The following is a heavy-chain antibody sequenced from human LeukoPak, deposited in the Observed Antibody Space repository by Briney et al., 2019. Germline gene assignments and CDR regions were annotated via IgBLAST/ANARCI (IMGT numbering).Heavy chain of an antibody. V-gene: IGHV3-74*01. Sequence: GGSLRLSCAAAGVTCNNYWIHWVRQVPGKGLVWVSRINNDGSSASYVDSVKGRFTISRDNAKNTLFLQMNSLRAEDTAVYYCARRGTGHGMDVWGQGTTVIVSS. CDR2: INNDGSSA. CDR3: ARRGTGHGMDV. J-gene: IGHJ6*02. D-gene: IGHD1-1*01. CDR1: GVTCNNYW.